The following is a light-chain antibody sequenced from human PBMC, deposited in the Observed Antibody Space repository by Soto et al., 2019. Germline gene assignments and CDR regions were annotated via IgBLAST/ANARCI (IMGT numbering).Light chain of an antibody. Sequence: QSVLTQPASVSGSPGQSITISCTGTSSDVGSYNLVSWYQQHPGKAPKLMIYEGSKRPSGVSNRFSGSKSGNTASLTISGLQAEDGADYYCCSYAGSSTFFYVFGTGAKVTVL. CDR3: CSYAGSSTFFYV. CDR2: EGS. V-gene: IGLV2-23*03. J-gene: IGLJ1*01. CDR1: SSDVGSYNL.